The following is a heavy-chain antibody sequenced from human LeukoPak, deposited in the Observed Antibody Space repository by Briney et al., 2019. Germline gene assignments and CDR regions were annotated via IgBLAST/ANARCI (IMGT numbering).Heavy chain of an antibody. CDR2: IGSAGDT. CDR3: ARVDSSGYYST. J-gene: IGHJ5*02. Sequence: LPGGSLRLSCAASGFTFSSYDMHWVRQVTGKGLEWVSGIGSAGDTYYPDSVKGRFTISRENAKNSLYLQMNSLRAGDTAVYYCARVDSSGYYSTWGQGTLVTVSS. CDR1: GFTFSSYD. D-gene: IGHD3-22*01. V-gene: IGHV3-13*01.